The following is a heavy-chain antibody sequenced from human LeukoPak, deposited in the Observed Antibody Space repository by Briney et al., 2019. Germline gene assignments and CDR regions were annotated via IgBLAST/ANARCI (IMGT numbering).Heavy chain of an antibody. CDR3: ARVDGYYGSGSWFAP. J-gene: IGHJ5*02. V-gene: IGHV3-66*01. CDR1: GFTVSTNY. Sequence: GGSLRLSCVASGFTVSTNYMSWVRQTPRKGLEWVSVIQTGGNIFRADSVKGRFTISRDTSKNTVYLQMNSLRGEDTAVYYCARVDGYYGSGSWFAPWGQGTQVTVSS. CDR2: IQTGGNI. D-gene: IGHD3-10*01.